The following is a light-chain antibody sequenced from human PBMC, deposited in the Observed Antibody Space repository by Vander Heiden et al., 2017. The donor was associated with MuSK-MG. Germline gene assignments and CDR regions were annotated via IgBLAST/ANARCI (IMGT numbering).Light chain of an antibody. V-gene: IGKV4-1*01. Sequence: DIVMTQSPDSLAVSLGGRATINCKSSQGVLASSNNMPYLSWYQQNPGQPPKLLIYWASTRESGVPDRFSGSGSGTDFTLTISSLQAEDVAIYYCQQYYSSPSITFGQGTRLEIK. CDR1: QGVLASSNNMPY. CDR2: WAS. J-gene: IGKJ5*01. CDR3: QQYYSSPSIT.